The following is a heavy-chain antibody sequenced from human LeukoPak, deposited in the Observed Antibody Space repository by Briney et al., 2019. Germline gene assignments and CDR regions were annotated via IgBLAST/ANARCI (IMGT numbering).Heavy chain of an antibody. J-gene: IGHJ4*02. CDR3: ARDNMRDGGIAAAGTDY. CDR1: GFTFSYYW. Sequence: PGGSLRLSCAASGFTFSYYWMTWVRQAPGKGLEWVANINQDGSEKYYVDSMKGRFTISRDNAKNSLFLQLNSLRADDTAVYFCARDNMRDGGIAAAGTDYWGQGTLVTVSS. CDR2: INQDGSEK. D-gene: IGHD6-13*01. V-gene: IGHV3-7*01.